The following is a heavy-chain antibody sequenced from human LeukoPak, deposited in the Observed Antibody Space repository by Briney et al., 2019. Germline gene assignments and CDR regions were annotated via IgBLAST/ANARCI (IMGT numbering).Heavy chain of an antibody. Sequence: SQTLSLTCTVSGGSVSSGSYYWSWIRQPPGRGLEWIAYIHYSGSAAYNPSLKSRVTISRDMSTNQFSLKMTSVTAADTAVYFCARDMGAPDYGSYSVDYWGQGTLVTVSS. J-gene: IGHJ4*02. CDR1: GGSVSSGSYY. CDR2: IHYSGSA. CDR3: ARDMGAPDYGSYSVDY. V-gene: IGHV4-61*01. D-gene: IGHD4-23*01.